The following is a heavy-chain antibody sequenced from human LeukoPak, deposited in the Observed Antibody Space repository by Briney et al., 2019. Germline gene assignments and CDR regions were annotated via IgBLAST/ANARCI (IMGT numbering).Heavy chain of an antibody. Sequence: SETLSLTCTVSGYSISSGYYWGWIQQPPGKGLEWIGSIYHSGSTYYNPSLKSRVTISVDTSKNQFSLKLSSVTAADTAVYYCARGVGVVVAATDFDYWGQGTLVTVSS. CDR2: IYHSGST. CDR1: GYSISSGYY. J-gene: IGHJ4*02. V-gene: IGHV4-38-2*02. D-gene: IGHD2-15*01. CDR3: ARGVGVVVAATDFDY.